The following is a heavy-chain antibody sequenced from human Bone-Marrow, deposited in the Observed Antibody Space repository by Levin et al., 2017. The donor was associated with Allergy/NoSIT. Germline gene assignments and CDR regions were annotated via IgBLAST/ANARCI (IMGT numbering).Heavy chain of an antibody. J-gene: IGHJ2*01. Sequence: KISCKASGGTFSSYAISWVRQAPGQGLEWMGGIIPIFGTANYAQKFQGRVTITADESTSTAYMELSSLRSEDTAVYYCARGNRIVAGKSCWYFDLWGRGTLVTVSS. V-gene: IGHV1-69*01. CDR3: ARGNRIVAGKSCWYFDL. CDR2: IIPIFGTA. CDR1: GGTFSSYA. D-gene: IGHD6-19*01.